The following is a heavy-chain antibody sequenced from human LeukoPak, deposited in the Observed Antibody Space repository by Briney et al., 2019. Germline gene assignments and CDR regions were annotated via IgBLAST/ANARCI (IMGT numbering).Heavy chain of an antibody. Sequence: GASVEVSCKASGYTFTGYYMHWVRQAPGQGLEWVGRIRSKANSYATSYAASVKGRFTISRDESKRTAYLQMNSLKSEDTAVYYCVTSVSGPDYWGQGTLVTVSS. CDR1: GYTFTGYY. V-gene: IGHV3-73*01. CDR3: VTSVSGPDY. J-gene: IGHJ4*02. D-gene: IGHD6-19*01. CDR2: IRSKANSYAT.